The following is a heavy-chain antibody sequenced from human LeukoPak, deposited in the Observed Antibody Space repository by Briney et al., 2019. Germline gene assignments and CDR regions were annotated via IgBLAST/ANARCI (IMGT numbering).Heavy chain of an antibody. D-gene: IGHD2-2*01. CDR2: IGSSGSTK. Sequence: GGSLRLSCAASGFTFSSYEMIWVRQAPGKGLEWLSYIGSSGSTKYCADSVKGRFTISRDNAENSLYLQMNSLRAEDTAVYYCATYCSSTSCYRTRYMDVWGQGATVTVSS. CDR3: ATYCSSTSCYRTRYMDV. V-gene: IGHV3-48*03. J-gene: IGHJ6*02. CDR1: GFTFSSYE.